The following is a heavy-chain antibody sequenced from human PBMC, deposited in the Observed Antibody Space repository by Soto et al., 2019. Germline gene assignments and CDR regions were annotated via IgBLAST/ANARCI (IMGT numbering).Heavy chain of an antibody. CDR1: GFTFSSYA. V-gene: IGHV3-23*01. J-gene: IGHJ3*02. Sequence: GGSLRLSCAASGFTFSSYAMSWVRQAPGKGLEWVPAISAGGGTTYYADSVKGRFTISRDDSMDALYLQINSLRVEDTAVYYCAHPRGYGVFDAYDIWGQGTMVTVSS. D-gene: IGHD4-17*01. CDR3: AHPRGYGVFDAYDI. CDR2: ISAGGGTT.